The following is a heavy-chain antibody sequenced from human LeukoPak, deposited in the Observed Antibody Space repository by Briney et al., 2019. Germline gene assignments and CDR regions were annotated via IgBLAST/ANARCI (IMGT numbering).Heavy chain of an antibody. Sequence: PGGSLRLSCAPSGFTFSSYSMNWVPQAPEKGLEWVSSISSSSSYIYSADSVKGPFTLSRDNAKNSLYLQMNSLRAEDTAVYYCARDWSVDIAAAATDWFDPWGQGTLVTVSS. D-gene: IGHD6-13*01. CDR1: GFTFSSYS. CDR2: ISSSSSYI. CDR3: ARDWSVDIAAAATDWFDP. J-gene: IGHJ5*02. V-gene: IGHV3-21*01.